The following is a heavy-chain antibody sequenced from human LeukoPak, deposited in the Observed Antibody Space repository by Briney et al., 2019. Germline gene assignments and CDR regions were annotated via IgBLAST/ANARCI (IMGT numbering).Heavy chain of an antibody. CDR2: INPSGGST. CDR3: ARDWREGEYVGATDNYYFDY. Sequence: ASVKVSCKASGYTFTSYYMHWVRQAPGQGLEWMGIINPSGGSTNYAQKFQGRVTMTRDTSMSTVYMELSSLRSEDTAVYYCARDWREGEYVGATDNYYFDYWGQGTLVTVSS. J-gene: IGHJ4*02. CDR1: GYTFTSYY. D-gene: IGHD1-26*01. V-gene: IGHV1-46*01.